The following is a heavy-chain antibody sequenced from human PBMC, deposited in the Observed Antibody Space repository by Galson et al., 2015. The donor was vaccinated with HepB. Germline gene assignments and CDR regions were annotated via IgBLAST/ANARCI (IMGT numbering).Heavy chain of an antibody. D-gene: IGHD3-3*01. Sequence: SLRLSCAASGFTFSRSCLHWVRQAPGRGLVWVSRISSDGRTTSYADSVRGRFTISRDNAKNTLFLQMNTLSVEDTAVYYCARDSPRGFLEWFDISADSYHGMDVWGQGTTVTVSS. CDR1: GFTFSRSC. CDR3: ARDSPRGFLEWFDISADSYHGMDV. J-gene: IGHJ6*02. V-gene: IGHV3-74*01. CDR2: ISSDGRTT.